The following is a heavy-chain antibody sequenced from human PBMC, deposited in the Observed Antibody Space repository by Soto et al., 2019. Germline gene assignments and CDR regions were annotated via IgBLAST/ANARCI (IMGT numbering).Heavy chain of an antibody. D-gene: IGHD1-26*01. J-gene: IGHJ4*02. CDR1: GFTFSTYG. CDR3: AKDLYFGIVGGTMEFCGIES. Sequence: QVQLVESGGGVVQPGRSLRLSCAASGFTFSTYGMHWVRQAPGKGLEWVTLISYDGSNKYYADSVKGRFTISRDNSKNTLYLQMNSRRAEDTAVYYCAKDLYFGIVGGTMEFCGIESWGQGTLVTVSS. CDR2: ISYDGSNK. V-gene: IGHV3-30*18.